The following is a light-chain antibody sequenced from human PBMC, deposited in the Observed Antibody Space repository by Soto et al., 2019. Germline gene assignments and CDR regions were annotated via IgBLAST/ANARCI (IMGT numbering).Light chain of an antibody. CDR1: SSDVGSDNR. V-gene: IGLV2-18*02. J-gene: IGLJ1*01. CDR2: EVS. CDR3: SSYTISSTYV. Sequence: QSVLTQPLSVSGSPGQSVTISCTGTSSDVGSDNRVSWYQQPPGTAPKLMIYEVSNRPSGVPDRFSGSKSGNTASLTISGLQAEDEADYYCSSYTISSTYVFGTGTKVTVL.